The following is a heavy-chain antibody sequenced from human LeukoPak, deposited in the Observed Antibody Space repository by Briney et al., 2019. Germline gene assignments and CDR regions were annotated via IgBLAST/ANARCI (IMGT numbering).Heavy chain of an antibody. J-gene: IGHJ4*02. D-gene: IGHD7-27*01. CDR3: ATRKLGNDY. CDR1: GYSISSGYY. CDR2: IYYSGST. Sequence: SETLSLTCTVSGYSISSGYYWGWIRQPPGKGLEWIGYIYYSGSTNYKPSLKSRVTISVDTSKNQFSLKLSSVTAADTAVYYCATRKLGNDYWGQGTLVTVSS. V-gene: IGHV4-61*01.